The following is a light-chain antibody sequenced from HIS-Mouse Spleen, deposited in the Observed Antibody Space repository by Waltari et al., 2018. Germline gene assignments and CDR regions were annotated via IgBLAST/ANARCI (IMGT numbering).Light chain of an antibody. J-gene: IGLJ2*01. CDR3: SSYAGSNNLMV. Sequence: QPPSASGSPGQSVTISCTGTSSDVGGYNYVSWYQQHPGKAPKLMIYEVSKRPSGVPDRFSGSKSGNTASLTVSGLQAEDEADYYCSSYAGSNNLMVFGGGTKLTVL. CDR1: SSDVGGYNY. CDR2: EVS. V-gene: IGLV2-8*01.